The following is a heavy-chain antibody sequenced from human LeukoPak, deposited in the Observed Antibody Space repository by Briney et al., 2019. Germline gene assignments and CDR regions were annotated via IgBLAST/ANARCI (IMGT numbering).Heavy chain of an antibody. Sequence: GASVKVSCKASGYTFTTYGIQWVRQAPGQRLEWMGWINVGNGKTGYSRKFQGSVTITRDISASTVYMELSSLRSEDTAIYYCARDKGSGYVPLDYWGQGTLVTVSS. CDR1: GYTFTTYG. V-gene: IGHV1-3*01. D-gene: IGHD5-12*01. J-gene: IGHJ4*02. CDR3: ARDKGSGYVPLDY. CDR2: INVGNGKT.